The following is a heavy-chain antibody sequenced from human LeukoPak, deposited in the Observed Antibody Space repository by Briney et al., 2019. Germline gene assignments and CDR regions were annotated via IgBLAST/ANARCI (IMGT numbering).Heavy chain of an antibody. CDR3: ARGLRVVPAAIHLIWYYYYGMDV. V-gene: IGHV3-21*01. Sequence: GRSLRLSCAASGFTFSSYSMNWVRQAPGKGLEWVSSISSSSSYIYYADSVKGRFTISRDNAKNSLYLQMNSLRAEDTAVYYCARGLRVVPAAIHLIWYYYYGMDVWGQGTTVTVSS. CDR1: GFTFSSYS. D-gene: IGHD2-2*01. J-gene: IGHJ6*02. CDR2: ISSSSSYI.